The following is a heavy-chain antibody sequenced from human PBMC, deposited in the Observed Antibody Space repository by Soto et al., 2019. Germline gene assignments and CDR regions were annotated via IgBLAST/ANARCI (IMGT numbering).Heavy chain of an antibody. CDR1: GGSFSTYY. V-gene: IGHV4-34*01. CDR3: ARGPSANDLGPFDY. CDR2: INHSGST. Sequence: QVQLQQWGAGLLRPSETLSLTCAVNGGSFSTYYWSWIRQPPGRGLEWVGEINHSGSTNYNPSLKSSDTMSVDTSKNQFSLKFSSVTAADTAVYYCARGPSANDLGPFDYWGQGTLVTVSS. J-gene: IGHJ4*02. D-gene: IGHD1-1*01.